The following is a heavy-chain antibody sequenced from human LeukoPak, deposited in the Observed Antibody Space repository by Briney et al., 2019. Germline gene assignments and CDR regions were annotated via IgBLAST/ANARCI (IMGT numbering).Heavy chain of an antibody. J-gene: IGHJ4*02. V-gene: IGHV4-34*01. CDR1: GGSFSGYY. CDR2: INHSGST. CDR3: ARGKNWNHFDY. D-gene: IGHD1-1*01. Sequence: PSETLSLTCAVYGGSFSGYYWSWIRQPPGKGLEWIGEINHSGSTNYNPSLKSRVTISVDTSKNQFSLKLSSVTAADTAVYYWARGKNWNHFDYWGQGTLVTVSS.